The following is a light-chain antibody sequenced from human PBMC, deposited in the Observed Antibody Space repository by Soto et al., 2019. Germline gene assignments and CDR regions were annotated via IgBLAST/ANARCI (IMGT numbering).Light chain of an antibody. J-gene: IGLJ1*01. Sequence: QSVLTQPASVSGAPGQSITISCTGTSSDVGGYNYVSWYQQHPGKAPKLMIYDVSNRPPGVSNRFSGSKSGNTASLTISGLQAEDEADYYCSSYTSSSTLRVFGTGTKVTVL. CDR3: SSYTSSSTLRV. CDR2: DVS. V-gene: IGLV2-14*01. CDR1: SSDVGGYNY.